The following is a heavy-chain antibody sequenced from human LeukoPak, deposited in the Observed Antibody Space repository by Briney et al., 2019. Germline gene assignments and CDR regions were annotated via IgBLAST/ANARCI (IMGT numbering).Heavy chain of an antibody. CDR3: ARSDYYEQFDH. D-gene: IGHD3-22*01. CDR1: GFTFSSYS. CDR2: ISSSSSTI. V-gene: IGHV3-48*04. Sequence: GGSLRLSCAASGFTFSSYSMNWVRQAPGKGLEWVSYISSSSSTIYYADSVKGRFTISRDNAKNSLYLQMNSLRAEDTAVYYCARSDYYEQFDHWGQGTLVTVSS. J-gene: IGHJ4*02.